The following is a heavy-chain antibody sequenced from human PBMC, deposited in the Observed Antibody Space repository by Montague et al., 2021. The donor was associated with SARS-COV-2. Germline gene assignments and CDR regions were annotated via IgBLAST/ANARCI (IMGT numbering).Heavy chain of an antibody. CDR2: IYTTGST. J-gene: IGHJ4*02. Sequence: TLSLTCTVSGDSIPSDVSYWSWLRQPAGKGLEWIGRIYTTGSTNYNPSLKSRLTISLDTFKNQFSLKLSSVTAADTAVYYCARDDFRWDFDCWGQGTLVTVSS. D-gene: IGHD2/OR15-2a*01. CDR1: GDSIPSDVSY. V-gene: IGHV4-61*02. CDR3: ARDDFRWDFDC.